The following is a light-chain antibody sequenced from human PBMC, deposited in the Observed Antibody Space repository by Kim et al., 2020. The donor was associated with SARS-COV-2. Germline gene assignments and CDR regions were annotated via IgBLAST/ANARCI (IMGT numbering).Light chain of an antibody. Sequence: PGERATPSCRASQSVTSNYLAWYQQTPGQAPRLLIYGASNRATGIPDRFSGSGSGRDFTLTISRLEPEDFAVYYCQQYDSSPPITFGQGTRLEIK. CDR1: QSVTSNY. J-gene: IGKJ5*01. CDR2: GAS. CDR3: QQYDSSPPIT. V-gene: IGKV3-20*01.